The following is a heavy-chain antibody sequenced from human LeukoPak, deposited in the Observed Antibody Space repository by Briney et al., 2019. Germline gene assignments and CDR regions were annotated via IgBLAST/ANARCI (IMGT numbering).Heavy chain of an antibody. J-gene: IGHJ6*02. CDR1: GGTFSSYA. D-gene: IGHD3-3*01. CDR3: AKTIFGVVNDYYYYGMDV. Sequence: GASVKVSCKASGGTFSSYAISWVRQAPGQGLEWMGGIIPIFGTANYAQKFQGRVTITADESTSTAYMELSSLRSEDTAVYYCAKTIFGVVNDYYYYGMDVWGQGTTVTVSS. CDR2: IIPIFGTA. V-gene: IGHV1-69*13.